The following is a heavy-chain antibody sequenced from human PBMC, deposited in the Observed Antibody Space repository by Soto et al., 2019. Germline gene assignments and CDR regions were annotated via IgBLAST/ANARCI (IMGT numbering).Heavy chain of an antibody. J-gene: IGHJ4*02. CDR1: GGTFSSYT. CDR2: IIPILGIT. V-gene: IGHV1-69*02. Sequence: QVQLVQSGAEVKKPGSSVKVSCKASGGTFSSYTISWVRQAPGQGLEWMGRIIPILGITNYAQKFQGRVTITADKYTSKAYMELSSLRSEDKAVYYCARPNPQRGSGSLFDYWGQGTLVTVSS. CDR3: ARPNPQRGSGSLFDY. D-gene: IGHD2-8*01.